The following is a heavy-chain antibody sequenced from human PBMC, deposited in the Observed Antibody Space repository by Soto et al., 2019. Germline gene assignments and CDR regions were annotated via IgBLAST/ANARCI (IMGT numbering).Heavy chain of an antibody. D-gene: IGHD2-15*01. Sequence: QVQLVQSGAELKKPGSSVKVSCEASGGSFISYSFTWVRQAPGQGLEWMGRIIPIHNKANYALKFQDRVTITAERSTRTAYMELRSLRPEDTAVYYCAKSFLFVDHDYMDVWGKGTTVTVSS. J-gene: IGHJ6*03. CDR2: IIPIHNKA. CDR1: GGSFISYS. V-gene: IGHV1-69*02. CDR3: AKSFLFVDHDYMDV.